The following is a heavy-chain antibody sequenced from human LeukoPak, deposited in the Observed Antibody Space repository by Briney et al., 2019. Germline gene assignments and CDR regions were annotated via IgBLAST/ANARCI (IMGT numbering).Heavy chain of an antibody. CDR1: GFTFSSYA. CDR2: ISYDGSNK. J-gene: IGHJ4*02. D-gene: IGHD3-9*01. V-gene: IGHV3-30-3*01. Sequence: GGSLRLSCAASGFTFSSYAMHWVRQAPGKGLGWVAVISYDGSNKYYADSVKGRFTISRDNSKNTLYLQMNSLRAEDTAVYYCARGYFDWLFYYFDYWGQGTLVTVSS. CDR3: ARGYFDWLFYYFDY.